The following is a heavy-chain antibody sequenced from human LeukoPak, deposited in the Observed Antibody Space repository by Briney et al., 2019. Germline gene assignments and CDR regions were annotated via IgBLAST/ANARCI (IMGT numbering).Heavy chain of an antibody. CDR3: VREVTMVRGVITFYHYNGMDV. D-gene: IGHD3-10*01. V-gene: IGHV1-69*05. CDR1: GGTFSSYA. J-gene: IGHJ6*02. Sequence: GASVKVSCKASGGTFSSYAISWVRQAPGQGLEWMGGIIPIFGTANYAQKFQGRVTTTTDESTSTAYMELSSLRSDDTAVYYCVREVTMVRGVITFYHYNGMDVWGQGTAVTVSS. CDR2: IIPIFGTA.